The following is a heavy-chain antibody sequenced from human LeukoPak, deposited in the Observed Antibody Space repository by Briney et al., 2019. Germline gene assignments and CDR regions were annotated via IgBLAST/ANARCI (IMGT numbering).Heavy chain of an antibody. CDR3: ARGYSNYGYAFDI. Sequence: GGSLRLSCAASGFTFSGYSMNWVRQAPGKGLEWVSSISSSSSYIYYADSVKGRFTISRDNAKNSLYLQMNSLRAEDAAVYYCARGYSNYGYAFDIWGQGTMVTVSS. V-gene: IGHV3-21*01. CDR2: ISSSSSYI. CDR1: GFTFSGYS. J-gene: IGHJ3*02. D-gene: IGHD4-11*01.